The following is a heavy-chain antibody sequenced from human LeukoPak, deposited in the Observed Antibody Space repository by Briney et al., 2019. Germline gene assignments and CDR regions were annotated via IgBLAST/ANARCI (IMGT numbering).Heavy chain of an antibody. CDR2: INSDGSST. D-gene: IGHD6-19*01. CDR1: GFTFSGFR. Sequence: PGGSLRLSCAASGFTFSGFRMHWVRQAPGKGLVWVSRINSDGSSTTYADSVKGRFTIFRDNANNTLYLQMNSLRAEDTAVYYCARWNGSGPFDYWGQGTLVTVSS. J-gene: IGHJ4*02. CDR3: ARWNGSGPFDY. V-gene: IGHV3-74*01.